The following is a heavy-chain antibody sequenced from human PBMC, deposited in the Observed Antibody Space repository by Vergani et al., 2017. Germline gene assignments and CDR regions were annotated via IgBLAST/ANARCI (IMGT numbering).Heavy chain of an antibody. D-gene: IGHD1-7*01. V-gene: IGHV2-5*04. CDR3: VYXNTVCGTNACFYPFYYYYYMDV. Sequence: QITLKESGPTLVKPTQTLTLTCTFSGFSLNTRGVSVAWIRQPPGKALDWLDLIYWNDDQHYSPSLNNRVTITKDTSKNQVVLTMPNMDYVDTGTYYCVYXNTVCGTNACFYPFYYYYYMDVWGKGTTVTVSS. J-gene: IGHJ6*03. CDR2: IYWNDDQ. CDR1: GFSLNTRGVS.